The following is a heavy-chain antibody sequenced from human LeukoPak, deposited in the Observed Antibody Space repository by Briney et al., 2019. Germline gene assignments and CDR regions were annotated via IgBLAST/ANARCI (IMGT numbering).Heavy chain of an antibody. Sequence: GGSLRLSCTASGFTFNDYGMHWVRQAPGKGLEWASGISWNSGTIAYADSVKGRFTISRDNAKNSLFLQMNSLRGEDTALYYCAKDIDFWSGLDYWGPGSLVTVSS. CDR1: GFTFNDYG. D-gene: IGHD3-3*01. J-gene: IGHJ4*02. V-gene: IGHV3-9*01. CDR3: AKDIDFWSGLDY. CDR2: ISWNSGTI.